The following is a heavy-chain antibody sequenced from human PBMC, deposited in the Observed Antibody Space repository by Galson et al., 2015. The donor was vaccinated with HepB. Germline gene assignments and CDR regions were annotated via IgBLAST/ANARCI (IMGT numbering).Heavy chain of an antibody. V-gene: IGHV1-2*05. D-gene: IGHD3-22*01. CDR1: GYTFTGYY. CDR3: AREMSGGIIAPDSSGYAFDY. Sequence: SVKVSCKASGYTFTGYYIHWVRQAPGQGLEWMGRMNPHSGGANIAQKFQGRIILTRDTSISTVYIQLSRLRSDDTVVYYCAREMSGGIIAPDSSGYAFDYWGQGTLVTVSS. J-gene: IGHJ4*02. CDR2: MNPHSGGA.